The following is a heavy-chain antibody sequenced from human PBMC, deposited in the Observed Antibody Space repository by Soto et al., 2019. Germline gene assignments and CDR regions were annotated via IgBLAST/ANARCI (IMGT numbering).Heavy chain of an antibody. CDR2: AYHSGST. J-gene: IGHJ4*02. V-gene: IGHV4-4*02. CDR3: ARSPPSSYYGGSGTFDY. Sequence: QLQLQESGPGLVRPSGTLSLTCAVSGGFTSTNNWWSWVRQPPGKGLEWIGDAYHSGSTEYNPSLKSRVSISVDKSKNQISLKLTSATAVDTAVYYCARSPPSSYYGGSGTFDYWGQGTLVTVSS. D-gene: IGHD3-10*01. CDR1: GGFTSTNNW.